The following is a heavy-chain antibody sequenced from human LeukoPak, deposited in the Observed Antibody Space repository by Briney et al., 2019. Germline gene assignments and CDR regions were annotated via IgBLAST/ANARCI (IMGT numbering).Heavy chain of an antibody. V-gene: IGHV4-34*01. CDR3: ARNFGSSWYYFDY. J-gene: IGHJ4*02. CDR1: GGSFSGYY. Sequence: KTSETLSLTCAVYGGSFSGYYWSWIRQPPGKGLEWIGEINHSGSTNYNPSLKSRVTISVDTSNNQFSLKLSSVTAADTAVYYCARNFGSSWYYFDYWGQGTLVTVSS. D-gene: IGHD6-13*01. CDR2: INHSGST.